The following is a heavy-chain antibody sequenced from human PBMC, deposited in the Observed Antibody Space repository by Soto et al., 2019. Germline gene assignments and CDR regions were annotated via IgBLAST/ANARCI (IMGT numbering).Heavy chain of an antibody. CDR2: ISGSGGST. V-gene: IGHV3-23*01. D-gene: IGHD3-3*01. CDR3: AKDASYYDFWSGYFGYGMDV. Sequence: ESGGGLVQPGGSLRLSCAASGFTFSSYAMSWVRQAPGKGLEWVSAISGSGGSTYYADSVKGRFTISRDNSKNTLYLQMNSLRAEDTAVYYCAKDASYYDFWSGYFGYGMDVWGQGTTVTVSS. J-gene: IGHJ6*02. CDR1: GFTFSSYA.